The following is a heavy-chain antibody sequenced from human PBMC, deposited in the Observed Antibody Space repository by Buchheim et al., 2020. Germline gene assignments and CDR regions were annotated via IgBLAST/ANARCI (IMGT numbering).Heavy chain of an antibody. D-gene: IGHD6-13*01. CDR1: GFTFSSYG. CDR3: AKTIAAAPTGWFDP. CDR2: IRYDGSNK. V-gene: IGHV3-30*02. J-gene: IGHJ5*02. Sequence: QVQLVESGGGVVQPGRSLRLSCAASGFTFSSYGMHWVRQAPGKGLEWVAFIRYDGSNKYYADSVKGRSTISRDNSKNTLYLQMNSLRAEDTAVYYCAKTIAAAPTGWFDPWGQGTL.